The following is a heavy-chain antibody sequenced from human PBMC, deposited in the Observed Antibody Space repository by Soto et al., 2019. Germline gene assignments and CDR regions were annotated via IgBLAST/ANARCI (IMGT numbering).Heavy chain of an antibody. CDR1: GFTFSNSW. Sequence: DVQLVESGGGLVQPGGSLRLSCAASGFTFSNSWMHWVRQVSGKGLEWVSRINADGTSTSYADSVKGRFTISRDNAKNTLYVHVNSLRAEDTAVYYCVKVLARGVGVPRFDFDSWGQGALVTVSS. J-gene: IGHJ4*02. CDR3: VKVLARGVGVPRFDFDS. CDR2: INADGTST. D-gene: IGHD3-10*01. V-gene: IGHV3-74*01.